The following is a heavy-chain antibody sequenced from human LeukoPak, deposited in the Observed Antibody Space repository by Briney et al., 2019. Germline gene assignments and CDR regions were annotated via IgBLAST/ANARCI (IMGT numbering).Heavy chain of an antibody. J-gene: IGHJ4*02. V-gene: IGHV3-30*02. CDR2: IGHDATKI. D-gene: IGHD3-16*01. CDR3: AKDHVTWGNRYFDH. Sequence: GGSLRLSCAASGFTFSAYGMHWVRQAPGKGLEWVAFIGHDATKIYYADSVQGRFTISRDNSKNTLYLEMNSLSGEDTALYYCAKDHVTWGNRYFDHWGQGTLGTVSS. CDR1: GFTFSAYG.